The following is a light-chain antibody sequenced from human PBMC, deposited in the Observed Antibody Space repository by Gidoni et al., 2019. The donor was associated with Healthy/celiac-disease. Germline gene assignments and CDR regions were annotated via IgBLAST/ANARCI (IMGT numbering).Light chain of an antibody. CDR2: DVS. CDR3: SSYTSSITYV. Sequence: QPALTQPAAVSGSPGQSITISCTGTSSDVGGYNYVPWYQQHPGKAPKLMIYDVSNRPSGVSNRFSGSKSGNTASLTISGLQAEDEADYYCSSYTSSITYVFGTGTKVTVL. CDR1: SSDVGGYNY. V-gene: IGLV2-14*03. J-gene: IGLJ1*01.